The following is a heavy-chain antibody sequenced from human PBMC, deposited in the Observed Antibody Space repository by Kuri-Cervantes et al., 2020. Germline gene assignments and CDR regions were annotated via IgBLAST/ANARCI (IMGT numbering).Heavy chain of an antibody. D-gene: IGHD6-13*01. CDR2: VTNSGNT. CDR1: GFTVSSYG. Sequence: GESLKISCAASGFTVSSYGVSWVRQPPGKGLEWVSGVTNSGNTYYTDSVKGRFTISRDNSKNTVYLQMNSLRAENTAVYYCVNWAGYGDNWGQGTLVTVSS. CDR3: VNWAGYGDN. V-gene: IGHV3-23*01. J-gene: IGHJ4*02.